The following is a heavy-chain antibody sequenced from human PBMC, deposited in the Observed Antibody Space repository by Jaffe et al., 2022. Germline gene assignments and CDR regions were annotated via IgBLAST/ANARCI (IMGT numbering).Heavy chain of an antibody. Sequence: EVQLVQSGAEVKKPGESLKISCKGSGYSFTSYWIGWVRQMPGKGLEWMGIIYPGDSDTRYSPSFQGQVTISADKSISTAYLQWSSLKASDTAMYYCVRRRKLYSYGFYYFDYWGQGTLVTVSS. CDR3: VRRRKLYSYGFYYFDY. V-gene: IGHV5-51*03. D-gene: IGHD5-18*01. CDR2: IYPGDSDT. CDR1: GYSFTSYW. J-gene: IGHJ4*02.